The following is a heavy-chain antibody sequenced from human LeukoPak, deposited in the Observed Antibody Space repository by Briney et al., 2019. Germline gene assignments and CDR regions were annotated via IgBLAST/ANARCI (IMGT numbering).Heavy chain of an antibody. CDR3: ARVPPIAAAGTGGFDP. J-gene: IGHJ5*02. D-gene: IGHD6-13*01. V-gene: IGHV1-2*06. CDR2: INPNSGGT. CDR1: GYTFTNYG. Sequence: ASVKVSCKTSGYTFTNYGISWVRQAPGQGLEWMGRINPNSGGTNYAQKFQGRVTMTRDTSISTAYMELSRLRSDDTAVYYCARVPPIAAAGTGGFDPWGQGTLVTVSS.